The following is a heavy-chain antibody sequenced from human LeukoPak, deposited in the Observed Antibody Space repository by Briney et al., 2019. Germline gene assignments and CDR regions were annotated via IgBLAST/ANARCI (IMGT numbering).Heavy chain of an antibody. Sequence: ASVKVSCKASGYTFTSYAMHWVRQAPGQRPEWMGWINAGNGNTKYSQKFQGRVTITRDTSASTAYMELSSLRSEDTAVYYCARAVTYYDYVWGSYRFNWFDPWGQGTLVTVSS. CDR1: GYTFTSYA. CDR2: INAGNGNT. V-gene: IGHV1-3*01. J-gene: IGHJ5*02. CDR3: ARAVTYYDYVWGSYRFNWFDP. D-gene: IGHD3-16*02.